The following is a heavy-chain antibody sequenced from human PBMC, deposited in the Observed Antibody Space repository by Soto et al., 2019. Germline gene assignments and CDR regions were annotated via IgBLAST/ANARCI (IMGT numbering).Heavy chain of an antibody. CDR2: ISSNSATI. D-gene: IGHD1-7*01. J-gene: IGHJ4*02. V-gene: IGHV3-48*02. Sequence: PGGSLSLSCASSGFSFSMYSMNWVRQAPGKGLEWVSYISSNSATIYDTDSGRGRFTISRDNAKNSLYLQMNSLRDEDTAVYYCAREDISGTRSLDYWGQGP. CDR1: GFSFSMYS. CDR3: AREDISGTRSLDY.